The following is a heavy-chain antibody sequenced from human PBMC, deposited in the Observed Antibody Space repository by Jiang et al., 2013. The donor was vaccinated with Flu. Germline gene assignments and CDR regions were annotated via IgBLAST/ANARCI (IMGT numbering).Heavy chain of an antibody. D-gene: IGHD2-21*02. J-gene: IGHJ4*02. CDR1: GYTFTSYD. CDR3: ASSGAYCGGDCLDY. CDR2: MNPNSGNT. V-gene: IGHV1-8*01. Sequence: AEVKKPGASVKVSCKASGYTFTSYDINWVRQATGQGLEWMGWMNPNSGNTGYAQKFQGRVTMTRNTSISTAYMELSSLRSEDTAVYYCASSGAYCGGDCLDYWGQGTLVTVSS.